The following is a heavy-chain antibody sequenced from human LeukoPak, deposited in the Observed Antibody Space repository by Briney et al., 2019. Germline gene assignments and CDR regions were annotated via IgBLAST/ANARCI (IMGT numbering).Heavy chain of an antibody. V-gene: IGHV3-74*01. Sequence: GGSLRLSCAASGFTFSSYWMHWVRQAPGKGLVWVSRINSDGSSTSYADSVKGQFTISRDNAKNSLYLQMNSLRAEDTAVYYCAELGITMIGGVWGKGTTVTISS. CDR1: GFTFSSYW. D-gene: IGHD3-10*02. J-gene: IGHJ6*04. CDR3: AELGITMIGGV. CDR2: INSDGSST.